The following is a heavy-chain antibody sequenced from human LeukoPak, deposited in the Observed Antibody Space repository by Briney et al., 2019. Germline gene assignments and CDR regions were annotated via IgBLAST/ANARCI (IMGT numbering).Heavy chain of an antibody. V-gene: IGHV3-11*03. CDR2: ISGTNSYT. D-gene: IGHD4/OR15-4a*01. Sequence: GGSLRLSCAASGFTFSDYYITWIRQAPGKGLEWLSYISGTNSYTNYADSVKGRFTISRDNAKNSLYLQMNSLRAKDTAVYYCAAFYYSAFFDYWGLGTLVTVSS. CDR3: AAFYYSAFFDY. J-gene: IGHJ4*01. CDR1: GFTFSDYY.